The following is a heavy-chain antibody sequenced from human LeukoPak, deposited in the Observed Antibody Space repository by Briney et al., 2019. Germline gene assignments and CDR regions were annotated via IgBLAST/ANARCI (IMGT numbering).Heavy chain of an antibody. CDR3: VRDNSRGQSLGVIY. J-gene: IGHJ4*02. CDR2: ISADSSTV. D-gene: IGHD3-22*01. CDR1: GFTFSTYN. V-gene: IGHV3-48*01. Sequence: PGGSLRLSCAASGFTFSTYNMNWVRQAPGKGLEWISYISADSSTVQYADSARGRFTTSRDNAKNSLYLQMNSLRAEDTAVYYCVRDNSRGQSLGVIYWGQGSLVTVSS.